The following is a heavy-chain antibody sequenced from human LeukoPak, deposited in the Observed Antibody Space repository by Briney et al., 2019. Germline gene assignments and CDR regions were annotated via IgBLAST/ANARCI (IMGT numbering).Heavy chain of an antibody. CDR1: GGTFSSYA. CDR3: ARSLPFKYCSGGSCPHDAFDI. CDR2: IIPIFGTA. V-gene: IGHV1-69*05. Sequence: ASVKVSCKASGGTFSSYAISWVRQAPGQRLEWMGGIIPIFGTANYAQKFQGRVTITTDESTSPAYMELSSLRSEDTAVYYCARSLPFKYCSGGSCPHDAFDIWGQGTMVTVSS. J-gene: IGHJ3*02. D-gene: IGHD2-15*01.